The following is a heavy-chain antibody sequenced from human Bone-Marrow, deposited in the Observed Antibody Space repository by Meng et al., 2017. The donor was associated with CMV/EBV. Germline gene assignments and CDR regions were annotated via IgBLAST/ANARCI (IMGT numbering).Heavy chain of an antibody. J-gene: IGHJ6*02. V-gene: IGHV3-21*01. CDR3: ARGLGSGIWYYGMDV. CDR1: GSTFSSYS. CDR2: ISSSSSYI. D-gene: IGHD3-10*01. Sequence: GGFLRLSCAASGSTFSSYSMNWVRQAPGKGLEWVSSISSSSSYIYYADSVKGRFTISRDNAKNSLYLQMNSLRAEDTAVYYCARGLGSGIWYYGMDVWGQGTTVTASS.